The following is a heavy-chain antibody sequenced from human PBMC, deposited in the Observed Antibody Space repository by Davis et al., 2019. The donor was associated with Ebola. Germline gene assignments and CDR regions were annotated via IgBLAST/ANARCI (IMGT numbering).Heavy chain of an antibody. CDR3: ARDRGYSYGYSFDY. V-gene: IGHV1-2*02. CDR1: GYTFTGYY. D-gene: IGHD5-18*01. CDR2: INPNSGGT. J-gene: IGHJ4*02. Sequence: ASVKVSCKASGYTFTGYYMHWVRQAPGQGLEWMGWINPNSGGTNHAQKFQGRVTMTRDTSISTAYMELSRLRSDDTAVYCCARDRGYSYGYSFDYWGQGTLVTVSS.